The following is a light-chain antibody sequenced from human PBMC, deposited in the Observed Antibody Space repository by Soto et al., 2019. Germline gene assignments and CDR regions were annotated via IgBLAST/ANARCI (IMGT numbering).Light chain of an antibody. CDR3: ISYTDRQSYL. V-gene: IGLV2-14*03. J-gene: IGLJ1*01. CDR1: SSDIGSYNH. CDR2: AVS. Sequence: QSALTQPASVSGSPGQSITISCSGTSSDIGSYNHVAWYQQFPGKSPKLIIYAVSDRPPGVSDRFCGSNSGIPASLTISGLQTEEEADYYCISYTDRQSYLFGTGTKVTVL.